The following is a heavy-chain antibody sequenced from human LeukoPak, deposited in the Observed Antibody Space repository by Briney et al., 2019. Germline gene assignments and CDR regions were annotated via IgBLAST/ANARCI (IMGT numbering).Heavy chain of an antibody. V-gene: IGHV3-23*01. D-gene: IGHD2-15*01. CDR1: GFTFSSYS. Sequence: GGSLRLSCAASGFTFSSYSMNWVRQAPGKGLEWVSGITGNGGTTYYADSVKGRFTISRDNSRNTVYLQMNSLRAEDTAVYYCAKGSLSGGTCYFDYWGQGTLVTVSS. CDR3: AKGSLSGGTCYFDY. J-gene: IGHJ4*02. CDR2: ITGNGGTT.